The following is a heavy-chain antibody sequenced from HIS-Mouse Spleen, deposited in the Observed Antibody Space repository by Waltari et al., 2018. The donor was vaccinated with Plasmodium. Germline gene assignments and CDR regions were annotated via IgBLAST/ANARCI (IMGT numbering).Heavy chain of an antibody. J-gene: IGHJ4*02. CDR2: INHSGST. Sequence: QVQLQQWGAGLLKPSENLSLPCAVYGGSFSGYYWSWNRQPPGKGLEWIGEINHSGSTNYNPSLKSRVTISVDTSKNQFSLKLSSVTAADTAVYYCARLVVVASKDSYWGQGTLVTVSS. V-gene: IGHV4-34*01. CDR3: ARLVVVASKDSY. CDR1: GGSFSGYY. D-gene: IGHD2-15*01.